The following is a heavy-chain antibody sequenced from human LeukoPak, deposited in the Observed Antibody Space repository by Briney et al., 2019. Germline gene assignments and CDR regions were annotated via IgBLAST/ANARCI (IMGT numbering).Heavy chain of an antibody. Sequence: SETLSLTCTLSGDSITSSDHYWVWIRQSPGKGLEWIGSVSHSGNTYYKSSLRSRVTVSLDTSKNEFSLILTSVTAADTAEYYCARSDYYDSSGYKNWFDPWGQGTLVTVSS. CDR2: VSHSGNT. V-gene: IGHV4-39*01. CDR1: GDSITSSDHY. D-gene: IGHD3-22*01. CDR3: ARSDYYDSSGYKNWFDP. J-gene: IGHJ5*02.